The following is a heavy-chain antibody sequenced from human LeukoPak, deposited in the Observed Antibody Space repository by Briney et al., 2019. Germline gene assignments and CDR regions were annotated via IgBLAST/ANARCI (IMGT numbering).Heavy chain of an antibody. Sequence: SGRSLRLSCAASGFTFNAHWMHWVRQPPEKGLVWLSRINTDGSTTNYADAVKGRFTISRDNAKDTLYLQMNSLRVEDTAVYYCARDLNWNQADYWGQGSLVTVSS. CDR3: ARDLNWNQADY. J-gene: IGHJ4*02. CDR1: GFTFNAHW. V-gene: IGHV3-74*01. CDR2: INTDGSTT. D-gene: IGHD1-20*01.